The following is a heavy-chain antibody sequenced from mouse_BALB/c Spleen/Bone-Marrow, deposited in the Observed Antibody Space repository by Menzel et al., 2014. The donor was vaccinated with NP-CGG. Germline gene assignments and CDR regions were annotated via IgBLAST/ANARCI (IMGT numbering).Heavy chain of an antibody. CDR1: GYSFXSYW. J-gene: IGHJ2*01. CDR3: TVSLTLYYFDY. V-gene: IGHV1-5*01. Sequence: EVQLQQSGTVLARPGASVKISCKASGYSFXSYWMHWVKQRPGQGLEWIGAIYPGNSNTNYNQKFKGKAKLTAVTSASTAYMEFSSLTNEDSAVYYCTVSLTLYYFDYWGQGTTLTVSS. CDR2: IYPGNSNT. D-gene: IGHD5-1*01.